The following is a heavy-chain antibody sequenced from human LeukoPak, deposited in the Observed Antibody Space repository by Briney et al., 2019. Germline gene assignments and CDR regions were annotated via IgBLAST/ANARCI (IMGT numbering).Heavy chain of an antibody. CDR3: ATRDFWSGYHFDY. CDR2: FDPEDGET. Sequence: GASVKVSCKVSGYTLTELSMHWVRRAPGKGLEWMGGFDPEDGETIYAQKFQGRVTMTEDTSTDTAYMELSSLRSEDTAVYYCATRDFWSGYHFDYWGQGTLVTVSS. J-gene: IGHJ4*02. D-gene: IGHD3-3*01. V-gene: IGHV1-24*01. CDR1: GYTLTELS.